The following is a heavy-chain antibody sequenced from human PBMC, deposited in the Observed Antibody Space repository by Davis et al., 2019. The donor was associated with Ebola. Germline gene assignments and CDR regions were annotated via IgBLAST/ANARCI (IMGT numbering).Heavy chain of an antibody. CDR1: GFTFGYYA. Sequence: SLNISCTASGFTFGYYAMSWLRQAPGKGLERVGFIRSKAYGGTTEYAASLKGRFTISRDDSKSIAYLQMNSLKTEDTSVYYCTRAPSDILTGYSSYYFYYYMDVWGQGTLVTVSS. CDR2: IRSKAYGGTT. D-gene: IGHD3-9*01. CDR3: TRAPSDILTGYSSYYFYYYMDV. V-gene: IGHV3-49*03. J-gene: IGHJ6*03.